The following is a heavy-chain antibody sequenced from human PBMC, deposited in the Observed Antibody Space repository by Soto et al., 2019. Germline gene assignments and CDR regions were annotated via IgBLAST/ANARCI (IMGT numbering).Heavy chain of an antibody. Sequence: GAAVKVSCKASGGTFRNHVFNWVRHAPGQGLEWMGGIIPIIGTPNYAQKFQGRVTITADASTNTVYLDVSSLRSQDTAVYYCAGDLEFRDGNISHLDYWGQGTMVTVSS. D-gene: IGHD3-10*01. J-gene: IGHJ4*02. CDR1: GGTFRNHV. CDR3: AGDLEFRDGNISHLDY. V-gene: IGHV1-69*13. CDR2: IIPIIGTP.